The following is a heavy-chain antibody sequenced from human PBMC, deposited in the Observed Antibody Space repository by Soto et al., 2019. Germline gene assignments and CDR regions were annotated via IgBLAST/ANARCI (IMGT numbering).Heavy chain of an antibody. CDR2: INPSGGST. CDR1: GYTFTSYY. Sequence: QVQLVQSGAEVKKPGASVKVSCKASGYTFTSYYMHWVRQAPGQGLEWMGIINPSGGSTSYAQKFLGRVTMTRDTSTSTVYMELRSLRSEDTAVYYCARGSGSYYKYYYYYGMDVWGQGTTVTVSS. CDR3: ARGSGSYYKYYYYYGMDV. J-gene: IGHJ6*02. V-gene: IGHV1-46*01. D-gene: IGHD3-10*01.